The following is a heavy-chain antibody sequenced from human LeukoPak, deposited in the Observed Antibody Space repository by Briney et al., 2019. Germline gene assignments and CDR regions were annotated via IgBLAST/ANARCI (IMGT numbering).Heavy chain of an antibody. D-gene: IGHD2-2*01. CDR2: IYSGGST. CDR1: GFTFSSYA. Sequence: GGSLRLSCAASGFTFSSYAMSWVRQAPGKGLDWVSVIYSGGSTYYADSVKGRFTISRDNSKNTLYLQMNSLRAEDTAVYYCATLIPAARMDWGQGTLVTVSS. V-gene: IGHV3-23*03. J-gene: IGHJ4*02. CDR3: ATLIPAARMD.